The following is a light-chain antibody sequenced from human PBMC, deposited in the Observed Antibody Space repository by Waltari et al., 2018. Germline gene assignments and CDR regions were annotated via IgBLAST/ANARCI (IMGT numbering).Light chain of an antibody. Sequence: DIQMTPSPSSLSASVGDRVTITCRASQSISSYLNWYQQKPGKAPKRLIYAASSLQSGVPSRFSGSGSGTDFTLTISSLQPEDFATYYCQQSYSTPYTFGQGTKLEIK. CDR1: QSISSY. CDR2: AAS. V-gene: IGKV1-39*01. CDR3: QQSYSTPYT. J-gene: IGKJ2*01.